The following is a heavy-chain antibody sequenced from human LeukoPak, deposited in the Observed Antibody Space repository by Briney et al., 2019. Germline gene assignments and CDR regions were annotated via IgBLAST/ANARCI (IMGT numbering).Heavy chain of an antibody. D-gene: IGHD3-10*01. V-gene: IGHV3-7*02. J-gene: IGHJ4*02. CDR1: GFTFSSYW. CDR2: IKRDGSEG. CDR3: AAPGNYGSGPFDF. Sequence: GGSLRLSCAASGFTFSSYWMTWVRQAPGKGLEWVANIKRDGSEGYYVDSVKGRFTISRDNAKNTLYLQMNSLRAEDTAVYYCAAPGNYGSGPFDFWGQGILVTVSS.